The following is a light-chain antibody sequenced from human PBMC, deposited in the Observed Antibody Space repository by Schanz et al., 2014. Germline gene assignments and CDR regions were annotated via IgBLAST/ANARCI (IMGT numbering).Light chain of an antibody. CDR2: EVS. V-gene: IGLV2-23*02. CDR3: SSYAGSNFVV. J-gene: IGLJ2*01. Sequence: QSALAQPASVSGSPGQSITISCTGTSNDVGSHDLVSWYRQDPGKAPKLIIYEVSKRPSGVSNRLSGSKSGNTASLTISGLQAEDEADYYCSSYAGSNFVVFGGGTKVTVL. CDR1: SNDVGSHDL.